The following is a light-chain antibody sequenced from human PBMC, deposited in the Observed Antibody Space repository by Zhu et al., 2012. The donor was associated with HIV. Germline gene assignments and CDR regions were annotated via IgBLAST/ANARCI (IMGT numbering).Light chain of an antibody. CDR2: DAS. Sequence: EIVLTQSPATLSSSPGGRATLSCRASQNIGRDLAWYRQRGGHSPRLLITDASTRASGIPVRFSGSGSATKFFLTIDRLQPEDFASYYCQQRHDWPRTFGQGTKLDI. CDR3: QQRHDWPRT. J-gene: IGKJ2*01. CDR1: QNIGRD. V-gene: IGKV3-11*01.